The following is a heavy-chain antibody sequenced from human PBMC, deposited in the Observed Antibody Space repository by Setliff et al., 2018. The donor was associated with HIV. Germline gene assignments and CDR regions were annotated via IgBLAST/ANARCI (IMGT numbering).Heavy chain of an antibody. CDR3: ARVGRGPYYFFDF. CDR1: GYTFSDYG. J-gene: IGHJ4*02. V-gene: IGHV1-18*01. Sequence: ASVKVSCKASGYTFSDYGFSWVRQAPGQGLEWMGWIGLEYMGWINGYNTNTRYAQKFQGRVTMTADTSTTAVYMELTNLTSDDTAVYYCARVGRGPYYFFDFWGQGTQVTV. D-gene: IGHD3-10*01. CDR2: INGYNTNT.